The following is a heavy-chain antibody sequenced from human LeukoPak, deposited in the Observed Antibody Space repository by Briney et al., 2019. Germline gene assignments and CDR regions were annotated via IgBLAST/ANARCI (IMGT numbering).Heavy chain of an antibody. Sequence: SETLSLTCTVSGVSISSSNSYWGWILQPPGKGLEWIGSIYYSGNTYYNASLKSQVSISIDTSKNQFSLKLSSVTAADTAVYYCARGQYYYDSRGQGTLVTVSS. V-gene: IGHV4-39*07. J-gene: IGHJ4*02. CDR2: IYYSGNT. CDR3: ARGQYYYDS. D-gene: IGHD3-22*01. CDR1: GVSISSSNSY.